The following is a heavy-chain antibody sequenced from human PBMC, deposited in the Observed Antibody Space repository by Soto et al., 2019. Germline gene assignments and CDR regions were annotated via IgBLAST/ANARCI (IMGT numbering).Heavy chain of an antibody. CDR1: GYTFTTYA. CDR2: INAGYGNT. Sequence: QVQLVQSGAEVKKPGASVKVSCKASGYTFTTYAIHWVRQAPGQRLEWMGWINAGYGNTKYSQKFQGRVTFPRDKSASTAYMELSSLKSEDKAVYYCARGGGMVVPIDYWGQGTLVTVSS. D-gene: IGHD1-26*01. J-gene: IGHJ4*02. V-gene: IGHV1-3*01. CDR3: ARGGGMVVPIDY.